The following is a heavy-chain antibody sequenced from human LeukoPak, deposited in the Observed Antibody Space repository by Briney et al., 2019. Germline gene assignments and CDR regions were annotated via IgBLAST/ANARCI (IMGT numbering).Heavy chain of an antibody. D-gene: IGHD3-22*01. V-gene: IGHV3-21*01. CDR2: ITSSSSYI. Sequence: GGSLRLSCAASGFTLSSYTMNWVRQAPGKGLEWVSSITSSSSYIYYADSVKGRFTISRDNAKNSLYLQMNSLRAEDTAVYYCARRGGYSSAYSDAFDIWGQGTMVTVSS. CDR1: GFTLSSYT. J-gene: IGHJ3*02. CDR3: ARRGGYSSAYSDAFDI.